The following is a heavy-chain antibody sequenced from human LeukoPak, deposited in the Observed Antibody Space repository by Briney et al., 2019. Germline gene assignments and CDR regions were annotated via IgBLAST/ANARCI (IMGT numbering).Heavy chain of an antibody. J-gene: IGHJ4*02. CDR1: GFTFSSYS. CDR2: ISSSSSTI. Sequence: GRSLRLSCAASGFTFSSYSMNWVRQAPGKGLEWVSYISSSSSTIYYADSVKGRFTISRDNAKNSLYLQMNSLRAEDTAVYYCARSEGISSSWTLDYWGQGTLVTVSS. D-gene: IGHD6-13*01. CDR3: ARSEGISSSWTLDY. V-gene: IGHV3-48*04.